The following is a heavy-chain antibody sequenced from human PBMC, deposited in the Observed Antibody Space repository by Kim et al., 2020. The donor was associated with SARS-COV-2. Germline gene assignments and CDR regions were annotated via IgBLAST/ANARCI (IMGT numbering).Heavy chain of an antibody. Sequence: SVKVSCKASGGTFSSYAISWVRQAPGQGLEWMGGIIPIFGTANYAQKFQGRVTITADESTSTAYMELSSLRSEDTAVYYCATKNGDYDDVDYWGQGTLVTVSS. CDR1: GGTFSSYA. CDR2: IIPIFGTA. CDR3: ATKNGDYDDVDY. V-gene: IGHV1-69*13. D-gene: IGHD4-17*01. J-gene: IGHJ4*02.